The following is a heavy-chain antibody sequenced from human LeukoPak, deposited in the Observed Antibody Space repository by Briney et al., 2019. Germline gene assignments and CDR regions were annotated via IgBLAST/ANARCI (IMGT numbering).Heavy chain of an antibody. Sequence: GRSLRLSCAASGFTLSSDWMRWVCQAPGRGLEWGANIKQEGSEKYYVDSVKRLFTISRDNAKTSLYLQMNRLIAEDTAVYYCARLCGYDQCFDYWGQGTLVTVSS. D-gene: IGHD5-12*01. CDR3: ARLCGYDQCFDY. CDR2: IKQEGSEK. CDR1: GFTLSSDW. J-gene: IGHJ4*02. V-gene: IGHV3-7*01.